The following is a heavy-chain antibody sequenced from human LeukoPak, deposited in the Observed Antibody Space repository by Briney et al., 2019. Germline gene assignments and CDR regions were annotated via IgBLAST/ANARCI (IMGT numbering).Heavy chain of an antibody. V-gene: IGHV4-61*01. Sequence: SETLSLTCTVSGGSVSSGSYYWSWIRQPPGKGLEWIGYIYYSGGTNYNPSLKSRVTISIDTSKNQFSLKLSSVTAADAAVYYCARETTVTTDWYFDLWGRGTLVTVSS. CDR1: GGSVSSGSYY. D-gene: IGHD4-11*01. CDR3: ARETTVTTDWYFDL. J-gene: IGHJ2*01. CDR2: IYYSGGT.